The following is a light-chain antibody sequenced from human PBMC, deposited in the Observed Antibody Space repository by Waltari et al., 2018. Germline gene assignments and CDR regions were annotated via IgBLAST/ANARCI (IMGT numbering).Light chain of an antibody. V-gene: IGLV3-1*01. CDR2: QDS. CDR1: HLGDKY. CDR3: QAWDSSIVV. J-gene: IGLJ2*01. Sequence: SYELTQPPSVSVSPGQTASITCSGDHLGDKYACWYQQKPGQSPVLVIYQDSKRPSGIPERFSGSNSGNTATLTISGTQAMDEADYYCQAWDSSIVVFGGGTKLTVL.